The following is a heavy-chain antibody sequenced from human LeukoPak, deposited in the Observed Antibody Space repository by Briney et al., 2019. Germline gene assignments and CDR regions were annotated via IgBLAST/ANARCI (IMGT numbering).Heavy chain of an antibody. CDR1: GFTFSSYS. D-gene: IGHD4-17*01. CDR2: ISSSSSYI. CDR3: ARDDLDLTVTTDYYGMDV. V-gene: IGHV3-21*01. Sequence: KTGGSLRLSCAASGFTFSSYSMNWVRQAPGKGLEWVSSISSSSSYIYYADSVKGRFTISRDNAKNSLYLQMNSLRDEDTAVYYCARDDLDLTVTTDYYGMDVWGQGTTVTVSS. J-gene: IGHJ6*02.